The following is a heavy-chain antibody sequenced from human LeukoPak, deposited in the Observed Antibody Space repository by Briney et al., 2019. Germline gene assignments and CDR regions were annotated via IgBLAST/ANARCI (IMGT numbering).Heavy chain of an antibody. CDR2: IIPIFGTA. V-gene: IGHV1-69*05. CDR3: ARDYYGSGSYSY. Sequence: SVNVSCMASVGTFSSYSISWVRQAPGQGLDGMGGIIPIFGTANYAQKFQGRVAITTDEYTSPAYMALSSVRSEDTDVYYCARDYYGSGSYSYWGQGTLVTVSS. CDR1: VGTFSSYS. D-gene: IGHD3-10*01. J-gene: IGHJ4*02.